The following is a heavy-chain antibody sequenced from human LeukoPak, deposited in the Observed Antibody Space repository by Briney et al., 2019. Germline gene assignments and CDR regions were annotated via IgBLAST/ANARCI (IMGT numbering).Heavy chain of an antibody. D-gene: IGHD2-8*01. V-gene: IGHV4-39*07. CDR2: IYYSGST. CDR3: ARTSIVPNWFDP. Sequence: SETLSLTCTVSGGSISDSSYFWGWIRQPPGKGLEWIGSIYYSGSTYYNPSLKSRVTISVDTSKNQFYLKLSSVTAADTAVYYCARTSIVPNWFDPWGQGTLVTVSS. J-gene: IGHJ5*02. CDR1: GGSISDSSYF.